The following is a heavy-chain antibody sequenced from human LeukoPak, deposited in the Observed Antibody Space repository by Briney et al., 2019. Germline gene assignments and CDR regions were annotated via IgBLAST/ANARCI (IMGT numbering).Heavy chain of an antibody. D-gene: IGHD2-2*01. CDR2: ISAYNGNT. CDR3: ARDGCSSTSCPFAPFYYYGMDV. CDR1: GYTFTSYG. Sequence: GASVTVSCTGSGYTFTSYGISWVRQAPGQGLAWMGWISAYNGNTNYAQKLQGKVTMTTDTSTSTAYMELRSLRSDDTAVYYCARDGCSSTSCPFAPFYYYGMDVWGKGTTVTVSS. V-gene: IGHV1-18*04. J-gene: IGHJ6*04.